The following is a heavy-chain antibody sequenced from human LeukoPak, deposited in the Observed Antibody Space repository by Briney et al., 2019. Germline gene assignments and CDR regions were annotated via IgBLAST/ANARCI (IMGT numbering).Heavy chain of an antibody. CDR1: GFPFSSYS. J-gene: IGHJ2*01. CDR3: ARAVGATDYWYFDL. Sequence: PGRSLRLSCAASGFPFSSYSMHWVRQAPGKGLEWVALISYDGSNKYYVDSVEGRFTISRDNSKNTLYLQLNSLNGQDTAVFYCARAVGATDYWYFDLWGRGTLVTVSS. CDR2: ISYDGSNK. V-gene: IGHV3-30-3*01. D-gene: IGHD1-26*01.